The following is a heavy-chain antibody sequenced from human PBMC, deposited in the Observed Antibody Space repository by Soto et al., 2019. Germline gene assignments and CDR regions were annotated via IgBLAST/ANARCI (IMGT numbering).Heavy chain of an antibody. CDR3: ARDRVGSGSYYISHFFDY. CDR2: IYYSGST. CDR1: GGSISSGDYY. V-gene: IGHV4-30-4*01. J-gene: IGHJ4*02. Sequence: PSETLSLTCTVSGGSISSGDYYWSWIRQPPGKGLEWIGYIYYSGSTYYNPSLKSRVTISVDTSKNQFSLKLSSVTAADTAVYYCARDRVGSGSYYISHFFDYWGQGTLVTVSS. D-gene: IGHD3-10*01.